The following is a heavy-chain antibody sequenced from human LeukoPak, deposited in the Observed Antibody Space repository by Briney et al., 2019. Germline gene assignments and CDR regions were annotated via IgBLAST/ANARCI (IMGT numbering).Heavy chain of an antibody. Sequence: QPGGSLRLSCVASGFTFSSYWMHWVRQAPGKGLVWVSRVSSDGSATSHADSVKGRFTISRDNAENTLYLQMNSLRAEDTAVYYCTRGGPSGSGTVSIDSWGQGTLVTVSS. CDR3: TRGGPSGSGTVSIDS. CDR2: VSSDGSAT. CDR1: GFTFSSYW. D-gene: IGHD3-10*01. V-gene: IGHV3-74*01. J-gene: IGHJ4*02.